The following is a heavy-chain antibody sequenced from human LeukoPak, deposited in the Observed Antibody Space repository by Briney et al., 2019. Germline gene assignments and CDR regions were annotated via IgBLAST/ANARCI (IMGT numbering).Heavy chain of an antibody. CDR1: GFTFSNYA. CDR3: AKQVDAFDV. J-gene: IGHJ3*01. CDR2: ISGSGDST. V-gene: IGHV3-23*01. Sequence: GGSLRLSCAAAGFTFSNYAMRWVRQAPGKGLEWVSGISGSGDSTYYADSVKGRFTISRDNSKNTVYLEMNSLRAEDTAVYYCAKQVDAFDVWGQGTMVTVSS.